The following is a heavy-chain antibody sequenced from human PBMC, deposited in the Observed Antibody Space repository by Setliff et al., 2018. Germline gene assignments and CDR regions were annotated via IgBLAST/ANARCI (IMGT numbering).Heavy chain of an antibody. CDR1: GFTFSSYA. CDR3: ARAPSSSSASCIDY. V-gene: IGHV3-23*01. D-gene: IGHD6-6*01. Sequence: GGSLRLSCAASGFTFSSYAMSWVRQAPGKGLEWVSAISGSGGSTYYADSVKGRFTISRDNAKNSLYLQMNSLRAEDTAVYYCARAPSSSSASCIDYWGQGTLVTVSS. J-gene: IGHJ4*02. CDR2: ISGSGGST.